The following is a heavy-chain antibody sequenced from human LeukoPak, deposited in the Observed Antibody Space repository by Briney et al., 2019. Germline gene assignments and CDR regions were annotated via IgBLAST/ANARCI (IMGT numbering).Heavy chain of an antibody. Sequence: NSSETLSLTCTVSGGSISSYYWSWIRQPPGKGLEWIGYIYYSGSTNYNPSLKSRVTISVDTSKNQFSLKLCSVTAADTAVYYCVTYAGGNFDHWGQGTLVTVSS. CDR1: GGSISSYY. CDR3: VTYAGGNFDH. J-gene: IGHJ4*02. CDR2: IYYSGST. V-gene: IGHV4-59*01. D-gene: IGHD1-26*01.